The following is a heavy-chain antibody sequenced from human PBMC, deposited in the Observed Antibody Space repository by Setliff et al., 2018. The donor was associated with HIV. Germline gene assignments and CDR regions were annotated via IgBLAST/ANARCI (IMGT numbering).Heavy chain of an antibody. D-gene: IGHD3-10*01. CDR3: ARAVIRREDRGMWTKLWSAPNHMDV. V-gene: IGHV4-59*01. CDR2: IHYGGGT. J-gene: IGHJ6*03. Sequence: SLTCSISGGSISNYYWVWIRQSPGKGLEWIGHIHYGGGTYYNPSLESRVSISRDTSKNQFSLNLRDVTAGDTALYYCARAVIRREDRGMWTKLWSAPNHMDVWGKGITVTV. CDR1: GGSISNYY.